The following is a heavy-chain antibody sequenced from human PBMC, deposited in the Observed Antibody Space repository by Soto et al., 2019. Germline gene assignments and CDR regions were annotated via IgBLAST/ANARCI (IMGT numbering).Heavy chain of an antibody. CDR3: ARDQNGSGNYYTRYFDY. Sequence: PSETLSLTCSVSGDSISNSYWAWIRQPPGKGLEWIGYISYSGSTNYNPSLKSRVTISVDKSKNQFSLNLSSVTAADTAVYYCARDQNGSGNYYTRYFDYWGQGTLVTVSS. D-gene: IGHD3-10*01. J-gene: IGHJ4*02. CDR2: ISYSGST. CDR1: GDSISNSY. V-gene: IGHV4-59*12.